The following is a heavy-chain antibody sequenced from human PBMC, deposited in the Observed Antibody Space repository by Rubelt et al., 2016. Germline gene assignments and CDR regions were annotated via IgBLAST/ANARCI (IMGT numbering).Heavy chain of an antibody. D-gene: IGHD6-19*01. CDR3: AREWLGNLFY. CDR1: GLSVSTNY. CDR2: ISGGGRT. J-gene: IGHJ4*02. V-gene: IGHV3-66*01. Sequence: EAQLVESGGGLVQPGGSLRLTCEASGLSVSTNYMTWVRQAPGKGLEWVSIISGGGRTYYADSVKGRCTISRDKFENTMYLQMTSLGTEDTAVYFCAREWLGNLFYWGQGTLISVSS.